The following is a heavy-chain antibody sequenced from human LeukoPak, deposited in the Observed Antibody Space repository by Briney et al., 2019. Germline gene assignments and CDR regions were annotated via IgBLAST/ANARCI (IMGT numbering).Heavy chain of an antibody. D-gene: IGHD3-22*01. CDR2: INPNSGGT. J-gene: IGHJ5*02. CDR1: GYTFTGYY. CDR3: ARDGQITMIVNCFDP. V-gene: IGHV1-2*02. Sequence: GASVKVSCKASGYTFTGYYMHWLRQAPGQGLEWMGWINPNSGGTNYAQKFQGRVTMTRDTSISTAYMELSRLRSDDTAVYYCARDGQITMIVNCFDPWGQGTLVTVSS.